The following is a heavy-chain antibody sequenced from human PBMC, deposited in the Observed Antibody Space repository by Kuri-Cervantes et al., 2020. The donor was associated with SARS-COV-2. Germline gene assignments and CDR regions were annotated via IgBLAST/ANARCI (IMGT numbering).Heavy chain of an antibody. CDR3: AREDVLLQDAFDI. CDR1: GFTFSSYA. V-gene: IGHV3-30-3*01. Sequence: GESLKISCEASGFTFSSYAMHWVRQAPGKGLEWVAVISYDGSNKYYADSVKGRFTISRDNSKNTLYLQMNSLRAEDTAVYYCAREDVLLQDAFDIWGQGTMVTVSS. J-gene: IGHJ3*02. D-gene: IGHD2/OR15-2a*01. CDR2: ISYDGSNK.